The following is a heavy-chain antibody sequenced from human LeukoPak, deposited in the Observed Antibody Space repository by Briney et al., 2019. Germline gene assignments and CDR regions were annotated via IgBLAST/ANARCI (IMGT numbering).Heavy chain of an antibody. CDR2: INPSAGST. Sequence: ASVKVSCKASGGTFSSFTISWVRQAPGQGLEWMGIINPSAGSTTYAQKFQGRVTMTRDTSTSTVYMELSSLRSDDTAVFYCARGGNGWYSDYWGQGTLVTVSS. D-gene: IGHD6-19*01. V-gene: IGHV1-46*03. CDR1: GGTFSSFT. J-gene: IGHJ4*02. CDR3: ARGGNGWYSDY.